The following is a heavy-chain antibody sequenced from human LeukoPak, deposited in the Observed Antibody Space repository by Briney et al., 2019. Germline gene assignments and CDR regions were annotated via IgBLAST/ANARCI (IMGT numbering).Heavy chain of an antibody. V-gene: IGHV3-15*01. D-gene: IGHD3-10*01. Sequence: PGGSLRLSCAASGFTFSNAWMSWVRQAPGKGLEWVGRIKSKTDGGTTDYAAPVKGRFTISRDDSKNTLYLQMNSLKTEDTAVYYCTTGLEKITMVRGVIGNWGQGTLVTVSS. CDR3: TTGLEKITMVRGVIGN. CDR1: GFTFSNAW. J-gene: IGHJ4*02. CDR2: IKSKTDGGTT.